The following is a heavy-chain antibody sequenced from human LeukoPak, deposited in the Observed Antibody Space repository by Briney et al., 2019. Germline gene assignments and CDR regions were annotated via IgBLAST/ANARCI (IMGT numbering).Heavy chain of an antibody. Sequence: GGSLRLSCAASGFTFDDYAMHWVRQAPGKGLEWVSGISWNSGSIGYADSVKGRFAIFRDNAKNSLYLQMNSLRAEDMALYYCAKDSESGSYSGGEIDYWGQGTLVTVSS. D-gene: IGHD1-26*01. J-gene: IGHJ4*02. CDR1: GFTFDDYA. CDR3: AKDSESGSYSGGEIDY. CDR2: ISWNSGSI. V-gene: IGHV3-9*03.